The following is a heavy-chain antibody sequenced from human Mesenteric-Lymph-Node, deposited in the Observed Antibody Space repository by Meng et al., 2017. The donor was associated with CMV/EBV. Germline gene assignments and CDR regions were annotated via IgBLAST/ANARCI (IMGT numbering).Heavy chain of an antibody. CDR1: GFTFDDYD. D-gene: IGHD6-25*01. Sequence: GESLKISCAASGFTFDDYDMHWVRRAPGKGLEWVSGINWNGGSTGYADSVKGRFTISRDNAKKSLYLQMNSLRAEDTALYHCARAADAYYYYGMDVWGQGTTVTVSS. CDR2: INWNGGST. J-gene: IGHJ6*02. V-gene: IGHV3-20*01. CDR3: ARAADAYYYYGMDV.